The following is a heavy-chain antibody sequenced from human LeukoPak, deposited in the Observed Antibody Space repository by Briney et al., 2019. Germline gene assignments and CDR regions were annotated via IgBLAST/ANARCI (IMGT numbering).Heavy chain of an antibody. J-gene: IGHJ6*02. V-gene: IGHV4-59*01. CDR2: IYYSGTT. Sequence: SETLSLTCTVSGSSISSYYWSWIRQPPGKGLEWIGYIYYSGTTKYNPSLKSRVTISVDTSKNQFSLKLSSVTAADTAVYYCARDPITVTDYYYGMDVWGQGTTVTVSS. D-gene: IGHD4-17*01. CDR1: GSSISSYY. CDR3: ARDPITVTDYYYGMDV.